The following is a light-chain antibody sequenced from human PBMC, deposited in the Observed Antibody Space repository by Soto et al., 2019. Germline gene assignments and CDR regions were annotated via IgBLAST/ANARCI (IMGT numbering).Light chain of an antibody. CDR3: CSYAGSSLYV. CDR1: SSDVGSYNL. V-gene: IGLV2-23*02. CDR2: EVS. J-gene: IGLJ1*01. Sequence: QSALTQPASVSGSPGQSITISCTGTSSDVGSYNLVSRYQQHPGKAPKLMIYEVSKRPSGVSNRFSGSKSGNTASLTISGLQAEDEADYYCCSYAGSSLYVFGTGTKLTVL.